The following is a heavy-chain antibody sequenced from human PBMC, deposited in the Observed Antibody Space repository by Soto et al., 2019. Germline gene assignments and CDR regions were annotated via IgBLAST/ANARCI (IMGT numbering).Heavy chain of an antibody. CDR3: AKTGKSGYDWGWFDP. V-gene: IGHV3-30*18. Sequence: QVQLVESGGGVVQPGKSLRLSCAASGFTFSDYGMHWVRQAPGKGLEWVAVISSDGSNKHYADSVKGRITISSDNYKNKVYLQMNSARDEDTAAYYCAKTGKSGYDWGWFDPWGQGTVVTVSS. J-gene: IGHJ5*02. CDR2: ISSDGSNK. D-gene: IGHD5-12*01. CDR1: GFTFSDYG.